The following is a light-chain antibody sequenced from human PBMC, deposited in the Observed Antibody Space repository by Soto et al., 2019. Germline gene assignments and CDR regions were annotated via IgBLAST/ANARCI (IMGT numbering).Light chain of an antibody. CDR1: SNDIGGYNY. CDR2: EVS. CDR3: SSYTTSSTRV. J-gene: IGLJ1*01. V-gene: IGLV2-14*01. Sequence: QSALTQPASVSGSPGQSITISCTGTSNDIGGYNYVSWYQQHPGEAPKLIIYEVSNRPSGVSNRFSGSKSDNTASLTISGLQAEDEADYYCSSYTTSSTRVFGTGTKLTVL.